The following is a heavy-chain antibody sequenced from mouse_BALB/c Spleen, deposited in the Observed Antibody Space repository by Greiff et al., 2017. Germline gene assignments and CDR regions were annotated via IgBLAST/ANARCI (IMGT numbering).Heavy chain of an antibody. V-gene: IGHV1-14*01. CDR1: GYTFTSYV. D-gene: IGHD1-1*01. CDR3: ARNYGSSVYWYFDV. Sequence: VQLKQSGPELVKPGASVKMSCKASGYTFTSYVMHWVKQKPGQGLEWIGYINPYNDGTKYNEKFKGKATLTSDKSSSTAYMELSSLTSEDSAVYYCARNYGSSVYWYFDVWGAGTTVTVSS. CDR2: INPYNDGT. J-gene: IGHJ1*01.